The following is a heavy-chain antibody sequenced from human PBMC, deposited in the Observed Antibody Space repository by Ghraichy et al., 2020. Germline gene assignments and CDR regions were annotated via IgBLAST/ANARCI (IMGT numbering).Heavy chain of an antibody. CDR3: ATGGYYGDYDDPWELHLYYFDY. D-gene: IGHD4-17*01. V-gene: IGHV3-48*01. CDR2: ISSSSSTI. CDR1: GFTFSSYS. J-gene: IGHJ4*02. Sequence: GGSLRLSCAASGFTFSSYSMNWVRQAPGKGLEWVSYISSSSSTIYYADSVKGRFTISRDNAKNSLYLQMNSLRAEDTAVYYCATGGYYGDYDDPWELHLYYFDYWGQGTLVTVSS.